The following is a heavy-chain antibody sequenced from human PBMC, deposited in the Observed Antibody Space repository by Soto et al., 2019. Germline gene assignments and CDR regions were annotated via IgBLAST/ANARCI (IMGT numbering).Heavy chain of an antibody. J-gene: IGHJ6*03. D-gene: IGHD3-3*01. Sequence: QVQLQESGSGLVKPSQTLSLTCTISGASISTIGNTWTWVRQPPGKGLDWIGYIYPSGATYYNPSLKSRATISRATSKNRFSLNVSSATAADTAVYYCARAIFSSVLYIDLWGQGTTVTVSS. CDR1: GASISTIGNT. CDR3: ARAIFSSVLYIDL. V-gene: IGHV4-30-2*01. CDR2: IYPSGAT.